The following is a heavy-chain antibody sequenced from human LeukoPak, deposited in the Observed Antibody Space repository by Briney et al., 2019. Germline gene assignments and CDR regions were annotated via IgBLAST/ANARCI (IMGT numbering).Heavy chain of an antibody. D-gene: IGHD1-7*01. CDR1: GGSISSYY. CDR3: ARVRITGTTTAFDY. CDR2: IYYSGST. V-gene: IGHV4-59*01. Sequence: KPSETLSLTCTVSGGSISSYYWSWIRQPPGKGLEWIGYIYYSGSTNYNPSLKSRATISVDTSKSQFSLKLSSVTAADTAVYYCARVRITGTTTAFDYWGQGTLVTVSS. J-gene: IGHJ4*02.